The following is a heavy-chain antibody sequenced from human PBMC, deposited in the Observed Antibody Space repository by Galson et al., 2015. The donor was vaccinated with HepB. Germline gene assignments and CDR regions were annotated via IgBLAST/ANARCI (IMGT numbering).Heavy chain of an antibody. CDR1: GFTFSSYA. CDR3: ARPPWAPVWFGENAFDI. V-gene: IGHV3-23*01. J-gene: IGHJ3*02. D-gene: IGHD3-10*01. Sequence: SLRLSCAASGFTFSSYAMSWVRQAPGKGLEWVSAISGSGGSTYYADSVKGRFTISRDNSKNTLYLQMNSLRAEDTAVYYCARPPWAPVWFGENAFDIWGQGTMVTVSS. CDR2: ISGSGGST.